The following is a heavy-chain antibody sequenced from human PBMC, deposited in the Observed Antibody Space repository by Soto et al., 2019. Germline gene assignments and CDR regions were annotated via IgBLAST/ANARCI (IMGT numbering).Heavy chain of an antibody. Sequence: GGSLRLSCAASGFTFSSYAMSWVRQAPGKGLEWVSVISGSGSRTYYADSVKGRFTISRDNSKNTLYLQMSSLRAEDTAVYYCAKGLQDGDYGGGYYYYAMDVWGQGTTVTVSS. J-gene: IGHJ6*02. CDR3: AKGLQDGDYGGGYYYYAMDV. CDR1: GFTFSSYA. V-gene: IGHV3-23*01. D-gene: IGHD4-17*01. CDR2: ISGSGSRT.